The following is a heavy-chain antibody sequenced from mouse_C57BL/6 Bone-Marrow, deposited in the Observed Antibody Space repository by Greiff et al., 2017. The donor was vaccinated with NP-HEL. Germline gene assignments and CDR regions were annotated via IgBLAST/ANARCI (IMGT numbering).Heavy chain of an antibody. CDR3: ARGITTVVATDFDY. CDR1: GYTFTSYG. Sequence: VQVVESGAELARPGASVKLSCKASGYTFTSYGISWVKQRTGQGLEWIGEIYPRSGNTYYNEKFKGKATLTADKSSSTAYMELRSLTSEDSAVYFCARGITTVVATDFDYWGQGTTLTVSS. D-gene: IGHD1-1*01. V-gene: IGHV1-81*01. CDR2: IYPRSGNT. J-gene: IGHJ2*01.